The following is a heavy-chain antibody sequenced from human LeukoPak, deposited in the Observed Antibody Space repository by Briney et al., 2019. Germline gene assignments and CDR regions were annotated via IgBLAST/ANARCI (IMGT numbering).Heavy chain of an antibody. Sequence: SETLSLTCTVSGGSISSYYWSWIRQPPGKGLEWIGYIYYSGSTNYNPSLKSRVTISVDTSKNQFSLKLSSVTAADTAVYYCARDVGSYYDSSGNFDYWGQGTLVTVSS. CDR3: ARDVGSYYDSSGNFDY. CDR1: GGSISSYY. V-gene: IGHV4-59*01. D-gene: IGHD3-22*01. J-gene: IGHJ4*02. CDR2: IYYSGST.